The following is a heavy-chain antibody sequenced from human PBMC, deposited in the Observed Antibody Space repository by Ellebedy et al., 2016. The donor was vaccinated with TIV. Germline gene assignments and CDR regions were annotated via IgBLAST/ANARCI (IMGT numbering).Heavy chain of an antibody. CDR1: GGSFSGYY. CDR2: INHSGST. V-gene: IGHV4-34*01. D-gene: IGHD3-3*01. J-gene: IGHJ4*02. CDR3: ARCSIGSGLDY. Sequence: MPSETLSLTCAVYGGSFSGYYWSWIRQPPGKGLEWIGEINHSGSTNYNPYLKSRVTISVDTSKNQFSLKLSSVTAADTAVYYCARCSIGSGLDYWGQGTLVTVSS.